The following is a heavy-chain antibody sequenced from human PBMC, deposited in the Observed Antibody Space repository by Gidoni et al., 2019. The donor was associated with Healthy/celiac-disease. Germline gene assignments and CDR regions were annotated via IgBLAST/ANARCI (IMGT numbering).Heavy chain of an antibody. CDR3: ARGDYGSGSHFDY. Sequence: QVQLQESGPGLVKPSPTLSLTCTVSGGSISSGGYSWSWIRQHPGKGLEWIGYIYYSGSTYYNPSLKSRVTISVDTSKNQFSLKLSSVTAADTAVYYCARGDYGSGSHFDYWGQGTLVTVSS. D-gene: IGHD3-10*01. CDR2: IYYSGST. V-gene: IGHV4-31*03. J-gene: IGHJ4*02. CDR1: GGSISSGGYS.